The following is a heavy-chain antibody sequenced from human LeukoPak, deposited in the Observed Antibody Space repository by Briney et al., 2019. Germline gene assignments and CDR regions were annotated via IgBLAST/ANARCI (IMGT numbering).Heavy chain of an antibody. CDR3: TRVLGGGILWFDY. V-gene: IGHV3-72*01. CDR2: TRNKANSYTT. Sequence: GGPLRLSCAASGFTFSDHYMDWVRQAPGKGPEWVGRTRNKANSYTTDYAASVKGRFTVSRDDSKNSLYLQMTSLKAEDTAVYYCTRVLGGGILWFDYWGQGALVTVSS. CDR1: GFTFSDHY. D-gene: IGHD1-26*01. J-gene: IGHJ5*01.